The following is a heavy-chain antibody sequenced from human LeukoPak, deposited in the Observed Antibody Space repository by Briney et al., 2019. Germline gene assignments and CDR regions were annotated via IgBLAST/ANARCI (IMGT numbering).Heavy chain of an antibody. D-gene: IGHD6-19*01. CDR2: ISSSGSTI. J-gene: IGHJ4*02. CDR1: GFTCSSFE. Sequence: PGGSLRLSCAASGFTCSSFEMNWVRQAPGKGLEWVSYISSSGSTIYYADSVKGRFTISRDNAKNSLYLQMNSLRAEDTAVYYCASLIAVAGTNLDYWGQGTLVTVSS. CDR3: ASLIAVAGTNLDY. V-gene: IGHV3-48*03.